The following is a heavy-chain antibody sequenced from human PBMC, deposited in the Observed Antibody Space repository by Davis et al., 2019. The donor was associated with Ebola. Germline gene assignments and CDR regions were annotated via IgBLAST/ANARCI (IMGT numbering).Heavy chain of an antibody. Sequence: ASVKVSCKPSGYTFSGYAISWVRQAPGQGLEWIGRINAYNGHTNYAQKFQGRVTVSTDTSTSTAYMELRSLRSEDTAVYYCARESGSYEVYWFDPWGQGTLVTVSS. V-gene: IGHV1-18*01. CDR2: INAYNGHT. J-gene: IGHJ5*02. CDR1: GYTFSGYA. D-gene: IGHD1-26*01. CDR3: ARESGSYEVYWFDP.